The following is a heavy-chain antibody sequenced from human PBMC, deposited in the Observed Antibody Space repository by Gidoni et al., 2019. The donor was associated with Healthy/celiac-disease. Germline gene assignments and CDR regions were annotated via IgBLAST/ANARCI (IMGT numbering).Heavy chain of an antibody. CDR2: ISYDGSNK. D-gene: IGHD6-13*01. CDR1: GFTFSSYG. CDR3: AKDHGIAAAGFDY. Sequence: QVQLVESGGGVVQPGRSLRLSCAASGFTFSSYGMHWVRQAPGKGLEWGAVISYDGSNKYYADSVKGRFTISRDNSKNTLYLQMNSLRAEDTAVYYCAKDHGIAAAGFDYWGQGTLVTVSS. V-gene: IGHV3-30*18. J-gene: IGHJ4*02.